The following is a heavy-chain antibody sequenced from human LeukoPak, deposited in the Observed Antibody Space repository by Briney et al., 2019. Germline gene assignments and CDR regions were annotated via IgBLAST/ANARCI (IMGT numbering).Heavy chain of an antibody. J-gene: IGHJ5*02. V-gene: IGHV4-34*01. CDR2: INHSGST. D-gene: IGHD3-10*01. CDR3: ARLGMVRGINR. CDR1: GGSFSGYY. Sequence: SETLSLTCAVYGGSFSGYYWSWIRQPPGKGLEWIGEINHSGSTNYNPSLKSRVTISVDTSKNQFSLKLSSVTAADTAVYYCARLGMVRGINRWGQGTLVTVSS.